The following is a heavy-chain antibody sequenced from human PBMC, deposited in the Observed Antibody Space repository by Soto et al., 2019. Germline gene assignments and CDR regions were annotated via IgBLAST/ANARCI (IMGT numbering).Heavy chain of an antibody. CDR1: GYTFTSYG. CDR2: ISAYNGNT. Sequence: GASVKVSWKASGYTFTSYGISWVRQAPGQGLEWMGWISAYNGNTNYAQKLQGRVTMTTDTSTSTAYMELRSLRSDDTAVYYCARDYRPPYYYGMDVWGQGTTVTVSS. J-gene: IGHJ6*02. V-gene: IGHV1-18*01. CDR3: ARDYRPPYYYGMDV.